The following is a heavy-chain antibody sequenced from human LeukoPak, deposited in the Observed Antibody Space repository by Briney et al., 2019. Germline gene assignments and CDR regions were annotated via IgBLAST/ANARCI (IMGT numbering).Heavy chain of an antibody. CDR2: IYYSGST. CDR1: GGSISSYY. Sequence: PSETLSLTCTVSGGSISSYYWSWIRQPPGKGLEWIGYIYYSGSTNYNPSLKSRVTISVDTSKNQFSLKLSSVTAADTAVYYCAREKPPYCSGGSCYGPTPFDPWGQGTLVTVSS. V-gene: IGHV4-59*01. CDR3: AREKPPYCSGGSCYGPTPFDP. D-gene: IGHD2-15*01. J-gene: IGHJ5*02.